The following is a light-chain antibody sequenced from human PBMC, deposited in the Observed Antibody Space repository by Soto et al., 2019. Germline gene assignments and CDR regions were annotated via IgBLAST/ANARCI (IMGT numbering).Light chain of an antibody. CDR1: SSDVGGYNY. Sequence: QSALTQPASVSGSPGQSITISCTGTSSDVGGYNYVSWYQQHPGKAPKLMIYEVSNRPSGVSNRFSGSKSGNTASLTISGLQAEDEADYYCSSYTSSSTPRVFGTGTKVTVL. V-gene: IGLV2-14*01. J-gene: IGLJ1*01. CDR2: EVS. CDR3: SSYTSSSTPRV.